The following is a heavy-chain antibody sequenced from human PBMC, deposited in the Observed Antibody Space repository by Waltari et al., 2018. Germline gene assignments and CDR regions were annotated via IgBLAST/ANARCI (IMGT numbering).Heavy chain of an antibody. CDR3: AREAYYDSSGYHDY. CDR2: IKQDGSEK. Sequence: EVQLVESGGGLVQPGGSLRLSCAASGFTFSSYWMSWVRQAPGKGLEWVANIKQDGSEKYYVDSVKGRFTISRDNAKNSLYLQMNSLRAEDTAVYYCAREAYYDSSGYHDYWGQGTLVTVSS. V-gene: IGHV3-7*01. J-gene: IGHJ4*02. D-gene: IGHD3-22*01. CDR1: GFTFSSYW.